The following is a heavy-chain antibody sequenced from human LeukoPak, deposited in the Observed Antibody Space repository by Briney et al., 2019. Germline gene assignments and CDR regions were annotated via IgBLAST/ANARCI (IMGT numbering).Heavy chain of an antibody. CDR3: ARDRPYYGDSSLDPYFDY. Sequence: GGSLRLSCAASGFTFSSYGVHWVRQAPGKGLEWVAVISYDGSAKYYADSVKGRFTISRDNSKNTMYLQMNSLRAEDTAVYYCARDRPYYGDSSLDPYFDYWGQGILVTVSS. D-gene: IGHD4-17*01. CDR1: GFTFSSYG. CDR2: ISYDGSAK. V-gene: IGHV3-30*04. J-gene: IGHJ4*02.